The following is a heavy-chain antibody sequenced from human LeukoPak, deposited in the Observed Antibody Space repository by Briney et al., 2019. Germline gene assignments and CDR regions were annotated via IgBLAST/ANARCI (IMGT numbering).Heavy chain of an antibody. D-gene: IGHD5-12*01. CDR3: AKDLDIVATITGN. V-gene: IGHV3-23*01. Sequence: GGSLRLSCAASGFTFRSFSMIWVRQAPGKGLEWVSGVSGSGGSTYYADSVKGRFTISRDNSKNTLYLQMNSLRAEDTAVYYCAKDLDIVATITGNWGQGTLVTVSS. CDR2: VSGSGGST. J-gene: IGHJ4*02. CDR1: GFTFRSFS.